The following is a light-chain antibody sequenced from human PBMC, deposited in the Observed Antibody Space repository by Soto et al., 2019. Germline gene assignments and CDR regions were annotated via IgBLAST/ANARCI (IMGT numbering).Light chain of an antibody. V-gene: IGKV3-15*01. CDR2: GAS. J-gene: IGKJ2*01. Sequence: EIVMTQSPATLSVSPGERATLSCRASQSVSSNLAWYQQKPGQAPRLLIYGASTRATGIPARFSGSGSGTEFTLTISRLQSEDFAVYYCQQYNNWPPYTFGQGTTLEIK. CDR1: QSVSSN. CDR3: QQYNNWPPYT.